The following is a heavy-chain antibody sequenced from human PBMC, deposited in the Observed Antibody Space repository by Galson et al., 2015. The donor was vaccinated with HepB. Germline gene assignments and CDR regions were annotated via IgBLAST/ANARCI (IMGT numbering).Heavy chain of an antibody. D-gene: IGHD4-17*01. CDR3: AREGRITVTIFDY. CDR1: GFTFGGYG. V-gene: IGHV3-33*01. J-gene: IGHJ4*02. Sequence: SLRLSCAASGFTFGGYGMHWVRQAPGKGLEWVGVIWYDGSNQHYVDSVKGRFTISRDNSKNILYLQMNSLRAEDTAVYYCAREGRITVTIFDYWGQGSLVIVSS. CDR2: IWYDGSNQ.